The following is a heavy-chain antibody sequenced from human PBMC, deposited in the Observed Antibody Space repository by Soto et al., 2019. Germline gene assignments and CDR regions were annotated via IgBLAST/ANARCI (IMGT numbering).Heavy chain of an antibody. CDR2: ISFDGSNK. CDR3: ARVPGDMVAILYSYPLDGREQLSDVDV. CDR1: GFTFSYYP. V-gene: IGHV3-30*04. D-gene: IGHD5-12*01. J-gene: IGHJ6*02. Sequence: QMQLVESGGGAVQPGRSLRLSCAASGFTFSYYPMHWVRQAPGKGLEWVAVISFDGSNKYYADSVKGRFTISRDNSKNTLYLQMNSLRGEDTAVYYCARVPGDMVAILYSYPLDGREQLSDVDVWGQGTTVTVSS.